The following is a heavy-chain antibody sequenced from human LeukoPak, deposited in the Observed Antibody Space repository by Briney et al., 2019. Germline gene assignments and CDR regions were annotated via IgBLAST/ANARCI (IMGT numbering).Heavy chain of an antibody. V-gene: IGHV3-48*03. CDR3: ARSLSGYDPLSAF. D-gene: IGHD5-12*01. J-gene: IGHJ4*02. CDR2: MTASSVTF. Sequence: GGSLRLSCEVSGFTFSSYAMAWVRQVPGRGLEWIAYMTASSVTFYYADSVRGRFTISRDNARNSLFLQMNSLTVEDTAVYYCARSLSGYDPLSAFWGQGTLVTVSS. CDR1: GFTFSSYA.